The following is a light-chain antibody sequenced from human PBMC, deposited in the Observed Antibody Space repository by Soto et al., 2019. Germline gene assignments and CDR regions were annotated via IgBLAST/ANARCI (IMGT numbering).Light chain of an antibody. CDR3: QQSRGT. V-gene: IGKV1-39*01. Sequence: DLQMTQSPSSLSASVGDRVTITCRASQSISSYLNWYQQKPGKAPKLLIYAASSLQSGVPSRFSGSGSGTDFTLTISSLQPEDFATYYCQQSRGTFGQGTKVEIK. J-gene: IGKJ1*01. CDR1: QSISSY. CDR2: AAS.